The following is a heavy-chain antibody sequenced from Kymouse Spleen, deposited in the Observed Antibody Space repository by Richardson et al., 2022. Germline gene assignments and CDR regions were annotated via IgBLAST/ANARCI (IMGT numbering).Heavy chain of an antibody. V-gene: IGHV3-30*18. J-gene: IGHJ6*02. D-gene: IGHD3-10*01. CDR2: ISYDGSNK. Sequence: QVQLVESGGGVVQPGRSLRLSCAASGFTFSSYGMHWVRQAPGKGLEWVAVISYDGSNKYYADSVKGRFTISRDNSKNTLYLQMNSLRAEDTAVYYCAKDWDYGSGSYYYYYYYGMDVWGQGTTVTVSS. CDR1: GFTFSSYG. CDR3: AKDWDYGSGSYYYYYYYGMDV.